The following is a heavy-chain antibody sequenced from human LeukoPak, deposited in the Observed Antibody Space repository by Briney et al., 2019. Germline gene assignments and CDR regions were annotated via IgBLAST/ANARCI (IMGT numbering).Heavy chain of an antibody. CDR1: GGSISSSNW. J-gene: IGHJ3*02. V-gene: IGHV4-4*02. CDR2: IYHSGST. CDR3: ARGASVVGADDAFDI. D-gene: IGHD1-26*01. Sequence: MPSETLSLTCAVSGGSISSSNWWSWVRQPPGKGLEWIGEIYHSGSTNYNPSLKSRVTISVDKSKNQFSLKLSSVTAADTAVYYCARGASVVGADDAFDIWGQGTMVTVSS.